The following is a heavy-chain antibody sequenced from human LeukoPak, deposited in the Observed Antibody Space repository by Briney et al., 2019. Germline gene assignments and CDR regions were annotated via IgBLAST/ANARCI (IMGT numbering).Heavy chain of an antibody. J-gene: IGHJ3*02. CDR1: GFTFSSYE. V-gene: IGHV3-48*03. CDR2: ISSSGSTI. CDR3: AREGVRWRDAFDI. Sequence: GGSLRLSCAASGFTFSSYEMNWVRQAPGKGLEWVSYISSSGSTIYYADSVKGRFTISRDNAKNSLYLQMNSLRAEDTAVYYCAREGVRWRDAFDIWGQGTMVTVSS. D-gene: IGHD4-23*01.